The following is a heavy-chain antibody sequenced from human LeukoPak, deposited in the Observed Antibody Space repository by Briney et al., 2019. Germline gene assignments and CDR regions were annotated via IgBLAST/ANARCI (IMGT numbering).Heavy chain of an antibody. CDR2: ISGSGGSA. J-gene: IGHJ4*02. D-gene: IGHD2-21*02. CDR3: TTHAYCGGDCYSN. Sequence: GGSLRLSCAASGFTVSSYAMSWVRQAPGKGLEWVSAISGSGGSAYYVDSVKGRFTISRDDSQNTAYLQMTSLKTEDTAVYYCTTHAYCGGDCYSNWGQGTLVTVSS. V-gene: IGHV3-23*01. CDR1: GFTVSSYA.